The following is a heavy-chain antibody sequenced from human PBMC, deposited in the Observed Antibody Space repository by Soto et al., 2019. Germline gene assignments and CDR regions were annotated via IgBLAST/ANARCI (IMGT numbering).Heavy chain of an antibody. CDR1: GYTFTSYA. CDR2: INAGNGNT. Sequence: ASVKVSCKASGYTFTSYAMHWVRQAPGQRLEWMGWINAGNGNTKYSQKFQGRVTITRDTSASTAYMELSSLRSEDTAVYYCARPSHPRYIVVVPAAYYFDYWGQGTMVTVYS. D-gene: IGHD2-2*01. J-gene: IGHJ4*02. V-gene: IGHV1-3*01. CDR3: ARPSHPRYIVVVPAAYYFDY.